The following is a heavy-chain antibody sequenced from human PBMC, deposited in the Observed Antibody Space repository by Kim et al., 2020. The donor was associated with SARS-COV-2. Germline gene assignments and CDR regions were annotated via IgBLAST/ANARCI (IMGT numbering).Heavy chain of an antibody. CDR2: ITWNSGGI. CDR1: GFTFGDYA. Sequence: GGSLRLSCAASGFTFGDYAMHWVRQAPGKGLEWVSGITWNSGGIGYADSVKGRFTISRDNAKNSLFLQMNSLRTDDTALYYCAKDMSPYIELVRAIPNLRYGVDVWGQGTTVTVSS. D-gene: IGHD2-2*01. J-gene: IGHJ6*02. CDR3: AKDMSPYIELVRAIPNLRYGVDV. V-gene: IGHV3-9*01.